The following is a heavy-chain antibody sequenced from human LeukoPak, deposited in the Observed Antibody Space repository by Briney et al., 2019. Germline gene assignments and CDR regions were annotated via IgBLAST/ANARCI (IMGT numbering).Heavy chain of an antibody. Sequence: SETLSLTCTVSGGSISSSSYYWGWMRQPPGKGLERIGYIYYSGSTSYNPSLTSRVTISVGTSENQFSLKLSSVTAADTAVYYCTREWSYYDRDSNRPDAFAIWGQGTMVTVSS. CDR2: IYYSGST. CDR3: TREWSYYDRDSNRPDAFAI. CDR1: GGSISSSSYY. D-gene: IGHD3-22*01. J-gene: IGHJ3*02. V-gene: IGHV4-31*03.